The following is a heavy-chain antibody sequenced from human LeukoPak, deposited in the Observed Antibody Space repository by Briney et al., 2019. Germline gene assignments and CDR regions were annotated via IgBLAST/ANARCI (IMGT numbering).Heavy chain of an antibody. Sequence: TGGSLRLSCAASGFTFSSYSMNWVRQAPGKGLEWVANIKPDGSDKDYVDSVKGRFTISRDNTKNSLFLQMNSLRAEDTAVYYCPRDIDFWGQGTLVTVSS. J-gene: IGHJ4*02. CDR1: GFTFSSYS. V-gene: IGHV3-7*01. CDR3: PRDIDF. CDR2: IKPDGSDK.